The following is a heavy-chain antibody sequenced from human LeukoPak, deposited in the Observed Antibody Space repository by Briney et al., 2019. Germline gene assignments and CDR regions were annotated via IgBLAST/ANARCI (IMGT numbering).Heavy chain of an antibody. V-gene: IGHV3-21*01. Sequence: GGSLRLSCAASGFTFSSYSMNWVRQAPGKGLEWVSSISSSSSYIYYADSVKGRFTISRDDAKNSLYLQMNSLRAEDTAVYYCARDQEAMATLYYYYYGMDVWGQGTTVTVSS. CDR1: GFTFSSYS. CDR2: ISSSSSYI. J-gene: IGHJ6*02. D-gene: IGHD5-18*01. CDR3: ARDQEAMATLYYYYYGMDV.